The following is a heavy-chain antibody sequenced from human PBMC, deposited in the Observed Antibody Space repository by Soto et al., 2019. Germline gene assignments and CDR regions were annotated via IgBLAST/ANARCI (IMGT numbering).Heavy chain of an antibody. CDR1: GFTFRSYG. Sequence: QVQLVESGGGVVQPGRSLRLSCTASGFTFRSYGMHWVRQAPGKGLEWVAVIWYDGSNKYYADSVKGRFTISRDNSKNTLYLQMSSLRAEDTAMYFCAKDGEVLGSLYYFDFWGQGTLVAVSS. CDR2: IWYDGSNK. CDR3: AKDGEVLGSLYYFDF. D-gene: IGHD3-10*01. V-gene: IGHV3-33*06. J-gene: IGHJ4*02.